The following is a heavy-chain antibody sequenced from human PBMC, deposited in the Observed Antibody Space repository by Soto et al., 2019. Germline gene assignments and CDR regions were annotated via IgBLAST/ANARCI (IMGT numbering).Heavy chain of an antibody. J-gene: IGHJ6*02. CDR1: GGSISSGGYY. Sequence: SETLSLTCTVSGGSISSGGYYWSWIRQHPGKGLEWIGYIYYSGSTYYNPSLKSRVTISVDTSKNQFSLKLSSVTAADTAVYYCASSGLTTPKYYYYGMDVWGQGTTVTVSS. V-gene: IGHV4-31*03. D-gene: IGHD4-4*01. CDR2: IYYSGST. CDR3: ASSGLTTPKYYYYGMDV.